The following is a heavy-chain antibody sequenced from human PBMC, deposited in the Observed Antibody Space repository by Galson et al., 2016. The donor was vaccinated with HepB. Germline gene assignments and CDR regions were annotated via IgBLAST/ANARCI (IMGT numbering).Heavy chain of an antibody. J-gene: IGHJ4*02. CDR1: QFTFSSRV. Sequence: SLRLSCAASQFTFSSRVMHWVRQAPGKGLDWVAVVRYDGTSKYYANSVKGRFTISRDNHNNTLYLQMNSLRAEDTAVYYFARGRGYNYGFLDSWGQGTLVTVSS. CDR3: ARGRGYNYGFLDS. V-gene: IGHV3-33*01. CDR2: VRYDGTSK. D-gene: IGHD5-18*01.